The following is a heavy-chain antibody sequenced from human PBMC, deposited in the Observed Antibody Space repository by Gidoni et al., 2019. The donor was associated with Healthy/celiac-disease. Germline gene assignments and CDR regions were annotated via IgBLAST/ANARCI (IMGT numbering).Heavy chain of an antibody. CDR1: GGSLSRGSSS. CDR2: IYTSGST. D-gene: IGHD6-19*01. V-gene: IGHV4-61*02. Sequence: VQLRESGPGLVKPSQTLSLTCTLSGGSLSRGSSSWCWIRQPAGKGLEWIGRIYTSGSTNYNPSLKSRVTISVDTSKNQFSLKLSSVTAADTAVYYCARDRIAVAGTYYYYYGMDVWGQGTTVTVSS. J-gene: IGHJ6*02. CDR3: ARDRIAVAGTYYYYYGMDV.